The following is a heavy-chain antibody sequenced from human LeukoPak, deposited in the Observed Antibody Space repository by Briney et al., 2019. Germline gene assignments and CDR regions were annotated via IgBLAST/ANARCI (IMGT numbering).Heavy chain of an antibody. CDR2: IYSGGAT. Sequence: GGSLRLSCAVSEFSVCSNYMNWVRQAPGKGLEWVSVIYSGGATYYADSVRGRFTISRDKSKNMVSLQMTSLGAEDTAVYYCARGRFSGPDDYWGQGTLVTVSS. V-gene: IGHV3-53*01. D-gene: IGHD6-19*01. CDR3: ARGRFSGPDDY. J-gene: IGHJ4*02. CDR1: EFSVCSNY.